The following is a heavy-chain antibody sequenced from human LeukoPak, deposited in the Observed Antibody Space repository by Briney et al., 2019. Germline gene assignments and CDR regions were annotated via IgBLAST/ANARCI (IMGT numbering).Heavy chain of an antibody. J-gene: IGHJ6*02. CDR3: ARDLTVGDYYYGMGV. CDR1: GFTFSSYS. V-gene: IGHV3-21*01. D-gene: IGHD4-17*01. CDR2: ISSSSSYI. Sequence: GGSLRLSCAASGFTFSSYSMNWVRQAPGKGLEWVSSISSSSSYIYYADSVKGRFTISRDNAKNSLYLQMNSLRTEDTAVYYCARDLTVGDYYYGMGVWGQGTTVTVSS.